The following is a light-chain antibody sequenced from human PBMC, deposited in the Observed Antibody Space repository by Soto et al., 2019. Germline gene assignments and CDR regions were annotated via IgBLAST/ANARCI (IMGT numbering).Light chain of an antibody. V-gene: IGKV1-33*01. CDR1: QDISNY. J-gene: IGKJ5*01. CDR3: QQYSHLIT. CDR2: DAS. Sequence: DIRMTQSPSSLSSSLGDRVTITFQASQDISNYLNWYQQKLGKAPKLLIYDASNLETGVPSRFSGSGSGTDFTFTISSLQPEDIATYYCQQYSHLITFGQGTRLEIK.